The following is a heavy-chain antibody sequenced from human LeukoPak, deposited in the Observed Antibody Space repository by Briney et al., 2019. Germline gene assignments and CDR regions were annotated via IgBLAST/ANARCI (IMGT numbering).Heavy chain of an antibody. CDR3: ARAGYSSGWYYFDN. CDR2: LSSDGSST. Sequence: PGGSLRLSCAASGFTFSSYGMHWVRQAPGKGLVWVSRLSSDGSSTNYADSVKGRFTISRDNAKNTLHLQMNSLRAEDTAVYYCARAGYSSGWYYFDNWGQGILVTVSS. D-gene: IGHD6-19*01. CDR1: GFTFSSYG. J-gene: IGHJ4*02. V-gene: IGHV3-74*01.